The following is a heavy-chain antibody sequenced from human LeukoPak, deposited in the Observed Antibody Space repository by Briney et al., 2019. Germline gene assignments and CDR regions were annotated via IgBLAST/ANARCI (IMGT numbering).Heavy chain of an antibody. J-gene: IGHJ4*02. Sequence: SETLSLNCNVSGDSFSGYYWTWIRQPAGKGLEWIGRIYTSGSTNYNPSLMSRVTMSIDTSKNQFSLSLTSVTAADTAVYYCARESYYYASGTYIYYFDYWGQGTLVAVSS. CDR2: IYTSGST. D-gene: IGHD3-10*01. CDR3: ARESYYYASGTYIYYFDY. CDR1: GDSFSGYY. V-gene: IGHV4-4*07.